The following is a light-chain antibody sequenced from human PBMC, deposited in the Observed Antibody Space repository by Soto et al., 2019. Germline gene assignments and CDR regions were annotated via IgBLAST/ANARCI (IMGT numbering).Light chain of an antibody. J-gene: IGLJ2*01. CDR3: SSYTRNSTLV. CDR1: SSDVCGYNY. CDR2: EVS. Sequence: QSALTQPASVSGSPGQSITISCTGTSSDVCGYNYVSWYQQHPGKAPKVMIYEVSNRPSGVSNRFSGSKSGNTASLTISGLQAEDEADYYCSSYTRNSTLVFGGGTKLTVL. V-gene: IGLV2-14*01.